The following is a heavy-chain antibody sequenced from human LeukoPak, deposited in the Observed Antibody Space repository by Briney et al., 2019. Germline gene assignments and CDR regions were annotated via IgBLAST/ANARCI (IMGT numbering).Heavy chain of an antibody. D-gene: IGHD3-22*01. CDR3: ASALDYYDTRDMDY. Sequence: PGGSLRLSCAASGFTFSSYGMHWVRQAPGKGLEWVAVIWYDGSNKYYANSVKGRFPISRDNSKNTLYLQMNSLRAEDTAVYYCASALDYYDTRDMDYGGRGPLATVS. V-gene: IGHV3-33*01. J-gene: IGHJ4*02. CDR1: GFTFSSYG. CDR2: IWYDGSNK.